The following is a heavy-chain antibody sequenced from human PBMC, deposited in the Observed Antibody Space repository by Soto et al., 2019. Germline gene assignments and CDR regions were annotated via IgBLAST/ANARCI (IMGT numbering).Heavy chain of an antibody. CDR3: ARVDCSSTSCYKVDY. D-gene: IGHD2-2*02. CDR1: GGSISSGGYY. V-gene: IGHV4-31*03. J-gene: IGHJ4*02. CDR2: IYYSGST. Sequence: SETLSHTCTVSGGSISSGGYYWSWIRQHPGKGLEWIGYIYYSGSTYYNPSLKSRVTISVDTSKNQFSLKLSSVTAADTAVYYCARVDCSSTSCYKVDYWGQGTLVTVSS.